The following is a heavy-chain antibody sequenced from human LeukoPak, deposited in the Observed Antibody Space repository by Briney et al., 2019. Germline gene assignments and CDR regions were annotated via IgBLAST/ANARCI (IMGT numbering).Heavy chain of an antibody. CDR1: GXTFSSYG. CDR3: ARDYSTVTAILYYFDY. Sequence: GGSLRLSCAASGXTFSSYGMHWVRQAPGKGLEWVVVIWYDGSNKYYADSVKGRFTISRDNSKNTLYLQMNSLRAEDTAVYYCARDYSTVTAILYYFDYWGQGTLVTVSS. CDR2: IWYDGSNK. V-gene: IGHV3-33*01. J-gene: IGHJ4*02. D-gene: IGHD2-21*02.